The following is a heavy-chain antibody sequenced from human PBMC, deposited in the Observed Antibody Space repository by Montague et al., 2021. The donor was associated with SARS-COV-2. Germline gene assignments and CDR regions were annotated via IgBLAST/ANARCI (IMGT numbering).Heavy chain of an antibody. Sequence: CAISGDSVSSSTVAWNWLRQSPSRGLEWLGRTYFRSSFYNDYALSVKSRLNIQPDSAKNQFSLQLTSVTPEDTAMCYCARQDTSGWLTFDYWGQGILVTVSS. CDR1: GDSVSSSTVA. CDR3: ARQDTSGWLTFDY. V-gene: IGHV6-1*01. D-gene: IGHD6-19*01. J-gene: IGHJ4*02. CDR2: TYFRSSFYN.